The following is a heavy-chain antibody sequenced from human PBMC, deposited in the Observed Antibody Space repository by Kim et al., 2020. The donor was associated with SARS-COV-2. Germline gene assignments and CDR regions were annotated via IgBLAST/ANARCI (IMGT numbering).Heavy chain of an antibody. Sequence: GGSLRLSCAASGFTFNNYGMHWVRQAPGKGLEWVAVIPYDGSNKYYVDSVSDRFTISRDNSKNTLYLQMNSLRAEDTAVYYCAKDRCSGGNCYADSWGQGTLVTVSS. CDR3: AKDRCSGGNCYADS. CDR2: IPYDGSNK. CDR1: GFTFNNYG. D-gene: IGHD2-15*01. V-gene: IGHV3-30*18. J-gene: IGHJ5*01.